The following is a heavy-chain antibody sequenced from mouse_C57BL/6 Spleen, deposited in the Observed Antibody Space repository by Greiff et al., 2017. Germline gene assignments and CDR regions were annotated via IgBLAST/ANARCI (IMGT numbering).Heavy chain of an antibody. D-gene: IGHD2-2*01. Sequence: EVQLVESGPELVKPGASVKISCKASGYSFTGYYMNWVKQSPEKSLEWIGEINPSTGGTTYNQKFKAKATLTVDKSSSTAYMQLKSLTSEDSAVYYCARGRGLREVYYAMDYWGQGTSVTVSS. J-gene: IGHJ4*01. CDR2: INPSTGGT. CDR3: ARGRGLREVYYAMDY. CDR1: GYSFTGYY. V-gene: IGHV1-42*01.